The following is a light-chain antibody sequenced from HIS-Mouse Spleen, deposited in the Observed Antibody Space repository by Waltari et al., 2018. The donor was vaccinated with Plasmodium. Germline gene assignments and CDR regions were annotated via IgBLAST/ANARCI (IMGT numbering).Light chain of an antibody. J-gene: IGKJ4*02. CDR1: QAISNY. Sequence: DIQMTQSPSSLSASVGDRVTITCQASQAISNYLNWYQQKPGKAPKLLIYDASKLETGVPSRFSGSGSGTDFTFTISSLQPEDIATYYCQQYDNLPLTFGGGTKVEIK. CDR2: DAS. V-gene: IGKV1-33*01. CDR3: QQYDNLPLT.